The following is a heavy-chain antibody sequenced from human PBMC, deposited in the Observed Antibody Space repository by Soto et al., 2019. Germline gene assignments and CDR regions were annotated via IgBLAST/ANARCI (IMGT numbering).Heavy chain of an antibody. CDR3: ARDGVGYSSSNYSYYGMDD. V-gene: IGHV1-18*01. Sequence: VQLVPSGAAVKKPGASVTVSCKASGYTFTSYGISWVRQAPGQGLEWLGWLSAYNGHTNYAQTLQGRVTMTTDTATSTAGRELRSLRTDDTAVYYCARDGVGYSSSNYSYYGMDDWGQGPTVTVAS. D-gene: IGHD6-6*01. CDR2: LSAYNGHT. CDR1: GYTFTSYG. J-gene: IGHJ6*02.